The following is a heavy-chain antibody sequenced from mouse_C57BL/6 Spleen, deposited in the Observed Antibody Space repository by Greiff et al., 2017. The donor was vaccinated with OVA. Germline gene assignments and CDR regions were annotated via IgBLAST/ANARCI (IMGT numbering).Heavy chain of an antibody. D-gene: IGHD1-1*02. J-gene: IGHJ4*01. CDR3: ARSYGYDAMDY. CDR1: GYSITSGYY. Sequence: EVQLQQSGPGLVKPSQSLSLTCSVTGYSITSGYYWNWIRQFPGNKLEWMGYISYDGSNNYNPSLKNRISITRDTSKNQFFLKLNSVTTEDTATYDCARSYGYDAMDYWGQGTSVTVAS. V-gene: IGHV3-6*01. CDR2: ISYDGSN.